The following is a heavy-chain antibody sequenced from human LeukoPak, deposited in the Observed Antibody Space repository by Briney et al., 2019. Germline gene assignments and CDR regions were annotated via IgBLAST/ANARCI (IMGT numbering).Heavy chain of an antibody. CDR3: AKVSTPYSSGWPNTWFDP. D-gene: IGHD6-19*01. J-gene: IGHJ5*02. CDR1: GFTFSSYG. V-gene: IGHV3-30*18. Sequence: GGSLRLSCAASGFTFSSYGMHWVRQAPGKGLEGVAVISYDGSNKYYADSVKGRFTISRDNSKNTLYLQMNSLRPEDTAVYYCAKVSTPYSSGWPNTWFDPWGQGTLVTVSS. CDR2: ISYDGSNK.